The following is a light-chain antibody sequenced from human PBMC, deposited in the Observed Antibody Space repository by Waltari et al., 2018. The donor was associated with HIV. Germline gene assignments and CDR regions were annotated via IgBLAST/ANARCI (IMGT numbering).Light chain of an antibody. J-gene: IGLJ1*01. V-gene: IGLV6-57*04. CDR1: SGGIARNY. CDR3: QSYDNWSYV. Sequence: FLLTQPLSVSESPGATVTISCTRSSGGIARNYVLWYHQRPGSGPTTVVYDHHQRPSGVPDLFSGSIDSTSNSASLTISGLKTEDEADYYCQSYDNWSYVCGTGTKVTVL. CDR2: DHH.